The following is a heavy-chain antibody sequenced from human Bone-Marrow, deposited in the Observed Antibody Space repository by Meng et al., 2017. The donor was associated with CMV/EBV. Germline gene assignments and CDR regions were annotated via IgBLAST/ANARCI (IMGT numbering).Heavy chain of an antibody. CDR2: ISSSGSTI. CDR3: ADGGIAAAGPKHGYYYGMDV. J-gene: IGHJ6*01. CDR1: GFTFCSYE. V-gene: IGHV3-48*03. D-gene: IGHD6-13*01. Sequence: GESLKISCAASGFTFCSYEMNWVRQAPGKGLEWVSYISSSGSTIYYADSVKGRFTISRDNAKNSLYLQMNSLRAEDTAVYYCADGGIAAAGPKHGYYYGMDVWGQGTTVTCSS.